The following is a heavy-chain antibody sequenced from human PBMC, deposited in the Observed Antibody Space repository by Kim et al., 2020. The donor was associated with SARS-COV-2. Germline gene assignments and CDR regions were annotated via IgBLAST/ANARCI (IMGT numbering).Heavy chain of an antibody. D-gene: IGHD3-9*01. V-gene: IGHV4-39*01. Sequence: LKSRVTLSVDTSKTQFSLKLSSVTAADTAVYYCARRGYDILTGYSTFDYWGQGTLVTVSS. CDR3: ARRGYDILTGYSTFDY. J-gene: IGHJ4*02.